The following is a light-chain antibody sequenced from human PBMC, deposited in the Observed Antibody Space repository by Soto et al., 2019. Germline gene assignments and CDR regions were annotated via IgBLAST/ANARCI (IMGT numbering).Light chain of an antibody. CDR3: KSRTTRNTLV. J-gene: IGLJ3*02. V-gene: IGLV2-14*01. CDR1: SSDVGGYEY. Sequence: QSVLTQPPSASGSPGQSVTISCTGSSSDVGGYEYVSWYQQHPGKAPKLIIYEVTHRPSGVSSRFYGSRSGNTASLTISGLQAEDEADYYCKSRTTRNTLVFGGGTKLTVL. CDR2: EVT.